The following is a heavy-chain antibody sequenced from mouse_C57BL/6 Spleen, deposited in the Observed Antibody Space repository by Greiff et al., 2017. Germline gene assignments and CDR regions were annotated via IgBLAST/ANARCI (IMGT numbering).Heavy chain of an antibody. CDR1: GFSLTSYG. D-gene: IGHD1-1*01. CDR3: ARTYGSKAMDY. J-gene: IGHJ4*01. V-gene: IGHV2-2*01. CDR2: IWSGGST. Sequence: VQGVESGPGLVQPSQSLSITCTVSGFSLTSYGVHWVRQSPGKGLEWLGVIWSGGSTDYNAAFISRLGISKDNSTSQVFFKRNSLQADDTAIYYCARTYGSKAMDYWGQGASVTVAS.